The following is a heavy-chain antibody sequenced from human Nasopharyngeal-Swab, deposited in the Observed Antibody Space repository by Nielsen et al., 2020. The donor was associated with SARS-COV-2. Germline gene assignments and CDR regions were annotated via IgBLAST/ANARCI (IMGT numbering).Heavy chain of an antibody. CDR2: IYYSGST. CDR3: ARERGYSGYDRAVDY. J-gene: IGHJ4*02. CDR1: GGSISSGGYY. Sequence: SETLSLTCTVSGGSISSGGYYWSWIRQHPGKGLEWIGYIYYSGSTYYNPSLKSRVTISVDTSKNQFYLKLSSVTAADTAVYYCARERGYSGYDRAVDYWGQGTLVTVSS. V-gene: IGHV4-31*03. D-gene: IGHD5-12*01.